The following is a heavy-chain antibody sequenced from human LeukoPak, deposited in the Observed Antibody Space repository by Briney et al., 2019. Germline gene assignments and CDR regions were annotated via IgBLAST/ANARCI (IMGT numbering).Heavy chain of an antibody. CDR3: ARNSNMNYDILTGLYYYYGMGV. CDR2: INHSGST. V-gene: IGHV4-34*01. CDR1: GGSFSGYY. D-gene: IGHD3-9*01. Sequence: SETLSLTCAVYGGSFSGYYWSWIRQPPGKGLEWIGEINHSGSTNYNPSLKSRVTISVDTSKNQFSLKLSSVTAADTAVYYCARNSNMNYDILTGLYYYYGMGVWGQGTTVTVSS. J-gene: IGHJ6*02.